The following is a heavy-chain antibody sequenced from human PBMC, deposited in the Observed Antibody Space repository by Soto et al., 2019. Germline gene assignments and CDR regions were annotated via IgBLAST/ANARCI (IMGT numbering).Heavy chain of an antibody. CDR1: GDSVSSNSAA. CDR2: TYYRSKWYN. V-gene: IGHV6-1*01. Sequence: SQTLSLTCGISGDSVSSNSAAWNWLRQSPSRGLEWLGRTYYRSKWYNDYAVSVESRITINPDTSKNHFSLQLNFVTPEDTAVYFCARGEQYSGRIFDYWGQGTMVTVSS. D-gene: IGHD1-26*01. J-gene: IGHJ4*02. CDR3: ARGEQYSGRIFDY.